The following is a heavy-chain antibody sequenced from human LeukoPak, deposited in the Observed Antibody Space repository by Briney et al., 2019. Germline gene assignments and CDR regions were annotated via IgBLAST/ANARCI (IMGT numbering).Heavy chain of an antibody. CDR3: ARGRDVDS. CDR2: ENQDGSEI. Sequence: GGSLRLSCVTPGFFFNSYWMSWVRQAPGKGLEWVANENQDGSEIYYVDSVKGRFIMSRDNTKNSFYLQMSSLRVEDTAVYYCARGRDVDSWGQGTLVTVS. CDR1: GFFFNSYW. J-gene: IGHJ5*01. V-gene: IGHV3-7*03.